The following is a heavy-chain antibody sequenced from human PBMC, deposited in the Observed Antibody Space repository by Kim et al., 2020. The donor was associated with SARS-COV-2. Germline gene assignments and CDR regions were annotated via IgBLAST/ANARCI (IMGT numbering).Heavy chain of an antibody. CDR1: GGSISSGGYY. Sequence: TLSLTCTVSGGSISSGGYYWSWIRQHPGKGLEWIGYIYYSGSTYYNPSLRSRVTISVDTSKNQFSLKLSSVTAADAAVYYCTRGRDGDYVEGAFDIWGQGTMVTVSS. J-gene: IGHJ3*02. CDR3: TRGRDGDYVEGAFDI. D-gene: IGHD4-17*01. CDR2: IYYSGST. V-gene: IGHV4-31*03.